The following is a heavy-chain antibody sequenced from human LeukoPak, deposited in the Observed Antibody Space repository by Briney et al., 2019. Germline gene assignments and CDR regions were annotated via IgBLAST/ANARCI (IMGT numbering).Heavy chain of an antibody. V-gene: IGHV4-61*01. CDR1: TISGSSGNF. Sequence: SETLSLTCALSTISGSSGNFWSWIRQPPGKGLEWIGFVYATGTTNYNPSLKSRLSISVDSSKNQFSLNLSSVNAADTAVYYCARQPAADPHTRYFFDYWGQGTLVSVSS. CDR3: ARQPAADPHTRYFFDY. CDR2: VYATGTT. J-gene: IGHJ4*02. D-gene: IGHD1-1*01.